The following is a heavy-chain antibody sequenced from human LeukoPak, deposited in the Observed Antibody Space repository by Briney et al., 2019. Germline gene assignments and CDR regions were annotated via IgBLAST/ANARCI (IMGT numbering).Heavy chain of an antibody. Sequence: ASVKVSCKASGYTFATYYMHWVRQAPGQGLEWMAIIKPSGGRTTYAQKFRGRVTVTRDTSTSTVYMELSSLRSEDTAVYYCARELSPSGNYDYWGQGTLVTVSS. CDR3: ARELSPSGNYDY. CDR2: IKPSGGRT. D-gene: IGHD1-26*01. V-gene: IGHV1-46*01. J-gene: IGHJ4*02. CDR1: GYTFATYY.